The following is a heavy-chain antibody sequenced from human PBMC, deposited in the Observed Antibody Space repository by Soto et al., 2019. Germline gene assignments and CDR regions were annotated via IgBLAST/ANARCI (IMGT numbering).Heavy chain of an antibody. CDR1: GYTFTSYA. D-gene: IGHD3-3*01. CDR3: ARDRFSYYDFWSGSLPYYYYGMDV. V-gene: IGHV1-3*01. Sequence: ASVKVSCKASGYTFTSYAMHWVRQAPGQRLEWMGWINAGNGNTKYSQKFQGRFTIIRDTAASTAYMELSSLRSEDTVVYYCARDRFSYYDFWSGSLPYYYYGMDVWGQGTTVTVSS. CDR2: INAGNGNT. J-gene: IGHJ6*02.